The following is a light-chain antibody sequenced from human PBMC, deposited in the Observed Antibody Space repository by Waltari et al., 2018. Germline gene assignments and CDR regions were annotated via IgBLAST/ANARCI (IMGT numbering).Light chain of an antibody. J-gene: IGLJ3*02. V-gene: IGLV2-23*01. CDR3: CTYAGSSTWV. Sequence: QSALAQPASVSGSPGQSVTISCTGAGSAVGISTVFSWYQQHPGKAPKLMIYEAYKRPSGVSNRFSGSKSGNTASLTISGLQTDDEAEYYCCTYAGSSTWVFGGGTKLTVL. CDR1: GSAVGISTV. CDR2: EAY.